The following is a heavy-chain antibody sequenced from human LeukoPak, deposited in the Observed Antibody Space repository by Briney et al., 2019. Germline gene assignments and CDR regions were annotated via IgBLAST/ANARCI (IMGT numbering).Heavy chain of an antibody. CDR2: IYSGGRT. V-gene: IGHV3-66*02. CDR1: GFTVSSNY. Sequence: PGGSLRLSCAASGFTVSSNYMSWVRQAPGKGLEWVSVIYSGGRTYYADSVKGRFTISRDNSKNTLSLQMNSLRAEDTAVYYCARSITMVRGAVYYYYYYMDVWGKGTTVTVCS. CDR3: ARSITMVRGAVYYYYYYMDV. J-gene: IGHJ6*03. D-gene: IGHD3-10*01.